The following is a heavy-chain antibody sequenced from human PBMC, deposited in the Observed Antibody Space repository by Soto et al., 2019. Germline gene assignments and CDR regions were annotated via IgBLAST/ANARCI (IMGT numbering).Heavy chain of an antibody. J-gene: IGHJ4*02. Sequence: QVQLVQSGAELKKPGSSVKVSCKASGDTFSGYPINWVRQAPGEGLEWMGRIISVFGTTNDAQRFEGRVTFTAYESTNTAYMELRGLLSEDTAVYYCARDGGFGELKYWGPGTLVTVSS. CDR3: ARDGGFGELKY. CDR1: GDTFSGYP. CDR2: IISVFGTT. V-gene: IGHV1-69*18. D-gene: IGHD3-10*01.